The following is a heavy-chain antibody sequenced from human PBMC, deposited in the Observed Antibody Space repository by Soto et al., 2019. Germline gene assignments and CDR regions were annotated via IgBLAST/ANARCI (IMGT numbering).Heavy chain of an antibody. J-gene: IGHJ4*02. CDR1: GYTFTSYG. V-gene: IGHV1-18*01. CDR3: ARAPTYYDFWSGYYTGRAPRYFDY. D-gene: IGHD3-3*01. Sequence: ASVKVSCKASGYTFTSYGISWVRQAPRQGLEWMGWISAYNGNTNYAQKLQGRVTMTTDTSTSTAYMELRSLRSDDTAVYYCARAPTYYDFWSGYYTGRAPRYFDYWGQGTLVTVSS. CDR2: ISAYNGNT.